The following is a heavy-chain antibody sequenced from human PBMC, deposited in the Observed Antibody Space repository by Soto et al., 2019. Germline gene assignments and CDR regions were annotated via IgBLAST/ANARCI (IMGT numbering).Heavy chain of an antibody. CDR3: ARDLLYSSSFDY. CDR1: GGTFSSYT. V-gene: IGHV1-69*08. Sequence: QVQLVQSGAEVKKPGSSVKVSCKASGGTFSSYTISWVRQAPGQGLEWMGRIIPILGIANYEQKFLGRVTITADKSTSTAYMELSSLRSADTAVYYCARDLLYSSSFDYWGQGTLVTVSS. J-gene: IGHJ4*02. D-gene: IGHD6-19*01. CDR2: IIPILGIA.